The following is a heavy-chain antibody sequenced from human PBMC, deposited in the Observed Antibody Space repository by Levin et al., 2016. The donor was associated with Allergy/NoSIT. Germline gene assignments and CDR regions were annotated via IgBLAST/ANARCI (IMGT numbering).Heavy chain of an antibody. D-gene: IGHD6-25*01. Sequence: GESLKISCAASGFTFSTFPLTWVRQAPGKGLEWVSTIGSSGAPTFYSDSAKGRFTISRDNSKDTLFLQMDSLRADDTAFYYCATVAASIRAFDSWGQGTLVTVSS. J-gene: IGHJ4*02. CDR1: GFTFSTFP. V-gene: IGHV3-23*01. CDR2: IGSSGAPT. CDR3: ATVAASIRAFDS.